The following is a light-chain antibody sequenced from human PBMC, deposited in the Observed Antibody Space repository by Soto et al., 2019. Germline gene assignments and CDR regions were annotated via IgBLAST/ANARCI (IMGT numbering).Light chain of an antibody. V-gene: IGLV2-11*01. CDR3: CSYAGSPRNV. CDR2: DVS. CDR1: SSDVGGYHY. J-gene: IGLJ1*01. Sequence: QSALTQPRSVSGSPGQSVTISCTGTSSDVGGYHYVSWYQQHPGKAPKVMIYDVSERPSGVPDRFSGSKSGNTASLTISGLQAEDEADYYCCSYAGSPRNVFGTGPRSPS.